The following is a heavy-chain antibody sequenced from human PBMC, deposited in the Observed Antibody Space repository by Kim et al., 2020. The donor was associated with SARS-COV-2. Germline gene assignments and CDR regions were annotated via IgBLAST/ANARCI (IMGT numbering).Heavy chain of an antibody. D-gene: IGHD3-10*01. CDR3: AREPDPGVREFYWFYP. Sequence: ASVKVSCKASGYTFTSYYMHWVRQAPGQGLEWMGIINPSTGNPSYAQKFQGRVIFSRDTSTSTAYMELSSLRSEDTAVYYCAREPDPGVREFYWFYP. CDR1: GYTFTSYY. V-gene: IGHV1-46*01. J-gene: IGHJ5*02. CDR2: INPSTGNP.